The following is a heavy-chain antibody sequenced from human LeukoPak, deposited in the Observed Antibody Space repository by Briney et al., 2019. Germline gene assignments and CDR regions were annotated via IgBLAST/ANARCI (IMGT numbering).Heavy chain of an antibody. V-gene: IGHV3-21*01. CDR3: AGRDCRNGLCQFDY. CDR1: GFTFTTYS. CDR2: ISSSGDFI. D-gene: IGHD2-8*01. Sequence: GGSLRLSCVASGFTFTTYSMNWVRLAPGKGLEWVSSISSSGDFIHHADSVKGRFTISRDNAKKALYLQMNSLRAEDTAIYYCAGRDCRNGLCQFDYWPQGPLVTVSS. J-gene: IGHJ4*02.